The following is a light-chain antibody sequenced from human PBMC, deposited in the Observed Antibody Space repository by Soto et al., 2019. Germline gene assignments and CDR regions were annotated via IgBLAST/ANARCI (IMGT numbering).Light chain of an antibody. CDR3: QQYNSYLLT. Sequence: DIQMTQSPSTLSASVGDRVTITCRASQSISRSLDWYQQKPGKAPNLLIYDASSLESGVPSRFSGSGFGTEFTLTISSLQPDDFATYYCQQYNSYLLTFGPGTTVDIK. CDR1: QSISRS. V-gene: IGKV1-5*01. CDR2: DAS. J-gene: IGKJ3*01.